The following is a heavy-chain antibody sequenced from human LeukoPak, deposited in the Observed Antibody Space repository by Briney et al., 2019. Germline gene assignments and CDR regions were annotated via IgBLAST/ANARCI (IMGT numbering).Heavy chain of an antibody. CDR1: GGSISSGDYY. CDR3: ARGPTRYYFDC. Sequence: NPSETLSLTCTVSGGSISSGDYYWSWIRQPPGKGLEWIGYIYYSGSTYYNPSLKSRVTMSVDTSKNQFSLGLSSVTAADTAVYYCARGPTRYYFDCWGQGTLVTVSS. V-gene: IGHV4-30-4*02. D-gene: IGHD4-17*01. J-gene: IGHJ4*02. CDR2: IYYSGST.